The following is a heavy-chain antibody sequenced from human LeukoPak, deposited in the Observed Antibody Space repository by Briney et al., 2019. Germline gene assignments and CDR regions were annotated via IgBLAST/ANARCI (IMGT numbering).Heavy chain of an antibody. Sequence: TLSLTCTVSGGSISSGGYYWSWIRQHPGKGLEWIGYIYYSGSTYYNPSLKSRVTISVDTSKNQFSLKLSSVTAADTAVYYCARGWAFGSGSYSSGAFDIWGQGTMVTVSS. CDR2: IYYSGST. CDR1: GGSISSGGYY. V-gene: IGHV4-31*03. J-gene: IGHJ3*02. CDR3: ARGWAFGSGSYSSGAFDI. D-gene: IGHD3-10*01.